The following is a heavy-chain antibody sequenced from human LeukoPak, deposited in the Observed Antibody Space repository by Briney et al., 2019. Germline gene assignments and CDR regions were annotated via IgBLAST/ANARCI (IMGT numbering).Heavy chain of an antibody. Sequence: GGSLRLSCTGAGFTFATYTFNWVRQAPGKGLEWVASIGATQTYIYYADSLKGRFTSSRDNAKNSLYLQMNSLRAEDTAVYYCARVRQQLGIFDYWGQGTLVTVSS. V-gene: IGHV3-21*01. CDR1: GFTFATYT. CDR2: IGATQTYI. J-gene: IGHJ4*02. CDR3: ARVRQQLGIFDY. D-gene: IGHD6-13*01.